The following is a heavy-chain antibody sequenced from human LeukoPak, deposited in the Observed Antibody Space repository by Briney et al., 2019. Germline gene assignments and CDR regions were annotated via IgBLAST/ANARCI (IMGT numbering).Heavy chain of an antibody. Sequence: PGGSLRLSCAASGFTFSSYAMSWVRQAPGKGLEWVSAISGSGGSTYYADSVKGRFTISRDNSKNTLYLQMNSLRAEDTAVYYCASSQLDPKGWRPLIIDYWGQGTLVTVSS. D-gene: IGHD3/OR15-3a*01. CDR1: GFTFSSYA. CDR3: ASSQLDPKGWRPLIIDY. V-gene: IGHV3-23*01. CDR2: ISGSGGST. J-gene: IGHJ4*02.